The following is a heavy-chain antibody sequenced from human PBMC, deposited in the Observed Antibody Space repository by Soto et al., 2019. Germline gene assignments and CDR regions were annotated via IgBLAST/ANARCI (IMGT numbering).Heavy chain of an antibody. D-gene: IGHD3-22*01. CDR2: IIPIFGTA. J-gene: IGHJ3*02. V-gene: IGHV1-69*13. Sequence: ASVKVSCKASGGTFSSYAISWVRQAPGQGLEWMGGIIPIFGTANYAQKFQGRVTITADESTSTAYMELSSLRSEDTAVYYCAYDSSGYYPLGAFDIWGQGTMVTVSS. CDR3: AYDSSGYYPLGAFDI. CDR1: GGTFSSYA.